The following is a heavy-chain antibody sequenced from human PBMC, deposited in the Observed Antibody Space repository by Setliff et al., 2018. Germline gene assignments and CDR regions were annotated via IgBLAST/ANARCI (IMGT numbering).Heavy chain of an antibody. CDR3: ARTGTRDDYFDY. CDR1: GGTFTSYA. Sequence: SVKVSCKSSGGTFTSYALSWVRQAPGQGLEWMGEIIPIFGTANYAQNFQGRVTITRDTSTSTVYMELSSLRSEDTAVYYCARTGTRDDYFDYWGQGTLVTVSS. V-gene: IGHV1-69*05. D-gene: IGHD1-1*01. J-gene: IGHJ4*02. CDR2: IIPIFGTA.